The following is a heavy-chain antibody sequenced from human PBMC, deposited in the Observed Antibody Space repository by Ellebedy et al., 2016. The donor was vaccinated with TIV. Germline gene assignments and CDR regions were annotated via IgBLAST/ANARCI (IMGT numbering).Heavy chain of an antibody. CDR1: GYTFTSYN. D-gene: IGHD6-19*01. V-gene: IGHV1-8*02. CDR3: ARDFGSGWYNFDS. J-gene: IGHJ4*02. Sequence: AASVKVSCKASGYTFTSYNINWVRQASGQGLEWMGWMNPNSGNKGYTQKFQGRVTMTRNTSIRTAYMELSSLRSEDTAVYYCARDFGSGWYNFDSWGQGTLVTVSS. CDR2: MNPNSGNK.